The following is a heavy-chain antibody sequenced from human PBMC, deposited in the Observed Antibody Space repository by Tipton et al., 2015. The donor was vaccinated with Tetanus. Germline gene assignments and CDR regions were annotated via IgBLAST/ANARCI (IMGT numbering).Heavy chain of an antibody. Sequence: GLVKPSETLSLTCAVYGGSFSGYYWSWIRQPPGKGLEWIGEINHSGSTNYNPSLKSRVIISVDTSKNQFSLKLSSVTAADTAVYYCASGVGGVYSSSPTPGWGQGTLVTVSS. CDR3: ASGVGGVYSSSPTPG. CDR1: GGSFSGYY. V-gene: IGHV4-34*01. D-gene: IGHD6-6*01. J-gene: IGHJ4*02. CDR2: INHSGST.